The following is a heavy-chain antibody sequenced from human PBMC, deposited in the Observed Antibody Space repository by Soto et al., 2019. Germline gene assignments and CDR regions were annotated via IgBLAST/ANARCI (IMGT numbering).Heavy chain of an antibody. J-gene: IGHJ6*02. CDR2: INHSGST. CDR3: ARAGSSGYFGGYYYGMDV. Sequence: PSETLSLTCAVYGGSFSGYYWSWIRQPPGKGLEWIGEINHSGSTNYNPSLKSRVTISVDTSKNQFSLKLSSVTAADTAVYYCARAGSSGYFGGYYYGMDVWGQGTTVTVSS. D-gene: IGHD3-22*01. V-gene: IGHV4-34*01. CDR1: GGSFSGYY.